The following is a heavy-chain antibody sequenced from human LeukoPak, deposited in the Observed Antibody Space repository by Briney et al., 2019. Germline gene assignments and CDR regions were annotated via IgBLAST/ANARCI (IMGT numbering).Heavy chain of an antibody. CDR2: INPNSGGT. CDR3: ARATYYDFWSGYYITNYYYYMDV. CDR1: GYTFTGYY. Sequence: ASVKVSCKASGYTFTGYYMHWVRQAPGQGLEWMGWINPNSGGTNYAQKFQGRVTMTRDTSISTAYMELSRLRSDDTAVYYCARATYYDFWSGYYITNYYYYMDVWGKGTTVTVSS. D-gene: IGHD3-3*01. J-gene: IGHJ6*03. V-gene: IGHV1-2*02.